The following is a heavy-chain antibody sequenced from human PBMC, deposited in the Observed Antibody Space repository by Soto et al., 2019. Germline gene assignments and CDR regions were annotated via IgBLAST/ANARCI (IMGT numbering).Heavy chain of an antibody. V-gene: IGHV3-33*01. Sequence: QVKLVESGGGVVQSGRSLRLSCAASGFTFSRHGMHWVRQAPGKGLEWVALIWYDGTIKYYGDSVKGRFTISRDNSTNTLYLQMNSLRAEDTAVYYCARHTPGGYLYFDLWCRGALVTVSS. CDR2: IWYDGTIK. D-gene: IGHD3-16*01. J-gene: IGHJ2*01. CDR3: ARHTPGGYLYFDL. CDR1: GFTFSRHG.